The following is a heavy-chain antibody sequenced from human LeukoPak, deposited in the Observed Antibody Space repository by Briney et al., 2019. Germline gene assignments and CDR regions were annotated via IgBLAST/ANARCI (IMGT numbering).Heavy chain of an antibody. V-gene: IGHV3-53*01. D-gene: IGHD6-19*01. CDR1: GFTLSSIY. Sequence: PGGSLRLSCVVSGFTLSSIYMSWVRQAPGEGREWVSAIFSGGSTFYADSVTGRFTISRDNSKNTVYLEMNSLRAEDTAVYYCARDLKTSGWYGDLDWWGEGTLATVSS. CDR2: IFSGGST. CDR3: ARDLKTSGWYGDLDW. J-gene: IGHJ4*02.